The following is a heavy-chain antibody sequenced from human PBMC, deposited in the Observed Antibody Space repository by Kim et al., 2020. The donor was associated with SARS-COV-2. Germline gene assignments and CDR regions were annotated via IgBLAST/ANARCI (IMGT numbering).Heavy chain of an antibody. J-gene: IGHJ4*02. CDR3: ARKEKYYDSTRHFDY. Sequence: SETLSLTCAVYGGSFSGYYWSWIRQPPGKGLEWIGEINHSGSTNYNPSLKSRVTISVDTSKNQFSLKLSSVTAADTAVYYCARKEKYYDSTRHFDYWGQGTLVTVSS. CDR2: INHSGST. D-gene: IGHD3-22*01. CDR1: GGSFSGYY. V-gene: IGHV4-34*01.